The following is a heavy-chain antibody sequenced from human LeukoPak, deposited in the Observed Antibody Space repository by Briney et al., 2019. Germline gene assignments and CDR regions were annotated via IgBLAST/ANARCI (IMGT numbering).Heavy chain of an antibody. J-gene: IGHJ4*02. CDR1: GFTFRTSG. D-gene: IGHD1-26*01. V-gene: IGHV3-48*01. Sequence: GGSLRLSCAASGFTFRTSGMNWVRHAPGKGLEWVSYISSSGTTISYAQSVKGTFTITRANSENSMNLHMNTLRADDPAVYYCAKDGGTHFDHWGQGTLVTVSS. CDR3: AKDGGTHFDH. CDR2: ISSSGTTI.